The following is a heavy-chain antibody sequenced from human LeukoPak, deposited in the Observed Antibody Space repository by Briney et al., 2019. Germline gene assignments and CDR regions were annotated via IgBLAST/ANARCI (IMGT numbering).Heavy chain of an antibody. Sequence: GGSLRLFCAASGFDFNNYNMNWVRQAPGKGLEWVSSITSSGTYIYYADSVKGRFTISRDNAKNSLYLQMNSLRPEDTAVYYCARDPYSGSYGDYYYYYMDVWGKGTTVTISS. CDR2: ITSSGTYI. CDR3: ARDPYSGSYGDYYYYYMDV. CDR1: GFDFNNYN. V-gene: IGHV3-21*01. J-gene: IGHJ6*03. D-gene: IGHD1-26*01.